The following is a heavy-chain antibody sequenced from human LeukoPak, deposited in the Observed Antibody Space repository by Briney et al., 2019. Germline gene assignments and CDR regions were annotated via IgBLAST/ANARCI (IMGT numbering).Heavy chain of an antibody. J-gene: IGHJ3*02. D-gene: IGHD2-15*01. V-gene: IGHV3-48*01. CDR3: AKRGYCRGGTCFSHDAFDI. CDR2: ISSSSSTI. CDR1: GFTFSIYS. Sequence: GGSLRLSCAASGFTFSIYSMLWVRQAPGKGLEWVSYISSSSSTIYYADSVKGRFTISRDNSKNTLYLQMDSLRAEDTAVYYCAKRGYCRGGTCFSHDAFDIWGQGTMVTVSS.